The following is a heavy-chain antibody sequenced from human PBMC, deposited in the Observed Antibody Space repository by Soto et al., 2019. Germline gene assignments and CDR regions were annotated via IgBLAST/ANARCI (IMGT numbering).Heavy chain of an antibody. D-gene: IGHD2-15*01. Sequence: EVQLVESGGGLVQPGGSLRLSCAASGFTVSSNYMSWVRQAPGKGLEWVSVIYSGGSTYYADSVKGRFTISRDNSKNTLYLQMNSLRAEDTAVYYCARGGGSCYSGWFDPWGQGTLVTVSS. J-gene: IGHJ5*02. CDR1: GFTVSSNY. CDR2: IYSGGST. CDR3: ARGGGSCYSGWFDP. V-gene: IGHV3-66*01.